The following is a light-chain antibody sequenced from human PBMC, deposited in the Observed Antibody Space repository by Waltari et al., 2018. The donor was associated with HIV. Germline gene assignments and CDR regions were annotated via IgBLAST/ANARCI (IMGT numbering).Light chain of an antibody. J-gene: IGLJ2*01. CDR1: HRDLQLYDS. V-gene: IGLV2-14*03. CDR3: SSYTVRNTLI. Sequence: QSALTQPASISGSPGQSVTISCTGIHRDLQLYDSVSWYQQLPAKAPQPFLFELRFRPSGISHRFSGSKSGNTASLTISGLHAEDEADYYCSSYTVRNTLIFGGGTKLTVL. CDR2: ELR.